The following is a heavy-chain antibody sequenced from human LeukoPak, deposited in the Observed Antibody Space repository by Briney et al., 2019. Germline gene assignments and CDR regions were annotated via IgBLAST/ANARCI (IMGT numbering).Heavy chain of an antibody. CDR2: INGPASNI. D-gene: IGHD6-19*01. V-gene: IGHV3-48*04. CDR3: ATTLSGWSPPQTSYYSYYMDV. J-gene: IGHJ6*03. Sequence: PGGSLRLSCAASGFTFSSYNMNWVRQAPGKGLEWVSYINGPASNIFYADSVKGRFTISRDNAKNSLYLQMNSLRVEDTAVYYCATTLSGWSPPQTSYYSYYMDVWGKGTTVTISS. CDR1: GFTFSSYN.